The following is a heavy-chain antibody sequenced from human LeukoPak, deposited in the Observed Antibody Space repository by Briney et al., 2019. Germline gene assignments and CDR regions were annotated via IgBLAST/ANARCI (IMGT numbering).Heavy chain of an antibody. J-gene: IGHJ3*02. D-gene: IGHD2-2*01. V-gene: IGHV4-4*07. CDR3: ARDSFDAFHI. CDR2: ISTSGSS. Sequence: SETLSLTCTVSGGSISTEYWSWIRQSAAKGPEWIGRISTSGSSSYNPSLTSRVTISIDKSKNWFSLKLSSVTAADTAIYYCARDSFDAFHIWGQGTMVTVSS. CDR1: GGSISTEY.